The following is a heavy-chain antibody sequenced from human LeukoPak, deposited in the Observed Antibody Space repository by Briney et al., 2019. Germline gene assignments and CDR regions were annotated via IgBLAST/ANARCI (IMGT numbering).Heavy chain of an antibody. J-gene: IGHJ6*03. CDR1: GFTFDEHA. Sequence: QPGGSLRLSCAGSGFTFDEHAMHWVRQAPGKALEWVSGISWYSGSIAYADSVKGRFTISRDNAKNLLFLQMSSLRAADTALYYCVKGHCSSSSCFPNYYYYMDVWGTGTTVTVSS. CDR3: VKGHCSSSSCFPNYYYYMDV. CDR2: ISWYSGSI. V-gene: IGHV3-9*01. D-gene: IGHD2-15*01.